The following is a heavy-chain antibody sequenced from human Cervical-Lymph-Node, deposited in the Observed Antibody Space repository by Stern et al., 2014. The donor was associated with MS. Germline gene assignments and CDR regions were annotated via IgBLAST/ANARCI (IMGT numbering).Heavy chain of an antibody. J-gene: IGHJ4*02. D-gene: IGHD5-18*01. CDR3: VTGRGYMSGQPDFDY. CDR1: GFRFSSYG. CDR2: ISYDGSNT. Sequence: VQLVESGGGVVQPGRSLRLCCEASGFRFSSYGIHWVRQAPGKGLEWVAVISYDGSNTHYGVSVKGRFTISRDNSKNMLFLHMNSLSAEDTAVYYCVTGRGYMSGQPDFDYWGQGALVTVTS. V-gene: IGHV3-30*03.